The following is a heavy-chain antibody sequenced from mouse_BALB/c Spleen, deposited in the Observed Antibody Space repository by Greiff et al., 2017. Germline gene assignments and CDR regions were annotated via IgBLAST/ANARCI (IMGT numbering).Heavy chain of an antibody. V-gene: IGHV5-17*02. CDR2: ISSGSSTI. D-gene: IGHD2-1*01. CDR3: ARSNLLWYAMDY. Sequence: EVKLMESGGGLVQPGGSRKLSCAASGFTFSSFGMHWVRQAPEKGLEWVAYISSGSSTIYYADTVKGRFTISRDNPKNTLFLQMTSLRSEDTAMYYCARSNLLWYAMDYWGQGTSVTVSS. CDR1: GFTFSSFG. J-gene: IGHJ4*01.